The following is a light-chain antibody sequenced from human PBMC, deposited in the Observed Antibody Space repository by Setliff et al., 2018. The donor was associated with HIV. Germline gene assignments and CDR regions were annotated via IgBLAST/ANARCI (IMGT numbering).Light chain of an antibody. CDR3: CSFARSSTLV. CDR2: EDT. V-gene: IGLV2-23*01. Sequence: QSVLTQPPSASGSPGQSVTIYCTGTSSDIGYNNYNYVSWYQHHPGKAPKLIIYEDTKRPSGVSNRFSGSKSGNTASLTISGLQAEDEADYYCCSFARSSTLVFGTGTKVTVL. CDR1: SSDIGYNNYNY. J-gene: IGLJ1*01.